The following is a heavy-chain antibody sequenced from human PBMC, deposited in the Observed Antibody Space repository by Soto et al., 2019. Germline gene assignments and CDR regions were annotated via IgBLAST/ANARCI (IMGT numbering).Heavy chain of an antibody. CDR2: ISAYNGNT. D-gene: IGHD2-15*01. CDR3: ARDQYQSVVAVKKVGYRYYYGMDV. V-gene: IGHV1-18*04. CDR1: GYTFTGYG. J-gene: IGHJ6*02. Sequence: ASVKVSCKDSGYTFTGYGISWVLQPPLQWLDWMGCISAYNGNTNYAQKLQGRVTMTTDTSTSTAYMELRSLRSDDTAVDYCARDQYQSVVAVKKVGYRYYYGMDVWGQGTTVTVSS.